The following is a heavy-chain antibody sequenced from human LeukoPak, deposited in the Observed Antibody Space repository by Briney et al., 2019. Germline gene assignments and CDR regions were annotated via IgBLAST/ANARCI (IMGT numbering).Heavy chain of an antibody. D-gene: IGHD2-8*01. CDR1: GGSLSGFY. CDR2: MNPSGRT. J-gene: IGHJ4*02. Sequence: RPSETLSLTCGVYGGSLSGFYWNWIRQPPGKGLEWIGEMNPSGRTTYNPSLKSRVSMSLDTSKNQFSLKLSSVTAADTAVYYCARGLKPYCTIGVCYTGDFWGQGTLVTVSP. CDR3: ARGLKPYCTIGVCYTGDF. V-gene: IGHV4-34*01.